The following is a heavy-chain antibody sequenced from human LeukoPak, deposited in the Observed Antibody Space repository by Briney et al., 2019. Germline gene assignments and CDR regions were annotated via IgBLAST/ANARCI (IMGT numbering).Heavy chain of an antibody. Sequence: GGSLRLSCAASGFTFSSYSMNWVRQAPGKGLEWVSSISSSSSYIYYADSVKGRFTISRDNAKNSLYLQMNSLRAEDTAVYYCARGGHPKITLQKNAFDIWGQGTMVTVSS. D-gene: IGHD1-26*01. V-gene: IGHV3-21*01. J-gene: IGHJ3*02. CDR2: ISSSSSYI. CDR1: GFTFSSYS. CDR3: ARGGHPKITLQKNAFDI.